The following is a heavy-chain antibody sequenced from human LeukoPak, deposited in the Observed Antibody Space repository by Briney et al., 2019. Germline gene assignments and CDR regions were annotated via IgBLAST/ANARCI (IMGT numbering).Heavy chain of an antibody. Sequence: SVKVSCKASGGTFSSYAISWVRQAPGQGLEWMGRIIPIFGIANCAQKFQGRVTITADKSTSTAYMELSSLRSEDTAVYYCARDLDYLGSSSSTSSYGMDVWGQGTTVTVSS. V-gene: IGHV1-69*04. D-gene: IGHD2-2*01. J-gene: IGHJ6*02. CDR2: IIPIFGIA. CDR1: GGTFSSYA. CDR3: ARDLDYLGSSSSTSSYGMDV.